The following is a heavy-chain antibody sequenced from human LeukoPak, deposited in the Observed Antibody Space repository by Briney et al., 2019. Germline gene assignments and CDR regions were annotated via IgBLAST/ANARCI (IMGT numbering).Heavy chain of an antibody. CDR2: INHSGST. CDR3: ARVLKRYNCNPDY. V-gene: IGHV4-34*01. Sequence: SETLSLTCAVYVESFGGYHWSWIRKPPGKGLEWVGEINHSGSTNYNPSLKSRVTISVDTSKNQFSLKLSSVTAADTAVYYCARVLKRYNCNPDYWGQGTLVTVSS. CDR1: VESFGGYH. D-gene: IGHD1-20*01. J-gene: IGHJ4*02.